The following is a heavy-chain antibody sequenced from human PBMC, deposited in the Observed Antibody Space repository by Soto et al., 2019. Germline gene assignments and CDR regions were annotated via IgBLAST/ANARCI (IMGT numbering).Heavy chain of an antibody. V-gene: IGHV4-4*02. CDR1: GGSISSSNW. J-gene: IGHJ4*02. D-gene: IGHD6-13*01. Sequence: QVQLQESGPGLVKPSGTLSLTCAVSGGSISSSNWWSWVRQPPGKGLEWIGEIYHSGSTNYNPSLESCVTISVDKSKNQFSLKLSSVTAADTAVYYCARAAMGGSSWPFDYWGQGTLVTVSS. CDR3: ARAAMGGSSWPFDY. CDR2: IYHSGST.